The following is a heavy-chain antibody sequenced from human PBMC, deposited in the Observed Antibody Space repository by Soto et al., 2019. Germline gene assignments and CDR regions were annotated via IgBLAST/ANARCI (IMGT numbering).Heavy chain of an antibody. CDR1: GYTFTSYG. J-gene: IGHJ4*02. V-gene: IGHV1-8*02. D-gene: IGHD3-10*01. CDR2: MRPNTGHS. CDR3: ARGINAGVDY. Sequence: GASVKVSCKASGYTFTSYGISWVRQAPEQGLEWMGWMRPNTGHSGLAQKFQGRLTLTRDTSINTAYMELSSLRSEDTAIYYCARGINAGVDYWGQGTPVTVS.